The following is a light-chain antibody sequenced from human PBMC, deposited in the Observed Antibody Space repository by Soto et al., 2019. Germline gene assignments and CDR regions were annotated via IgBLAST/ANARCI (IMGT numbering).Light chain of an antibody. J-gene: IGKJ2*01. CDR2: KAS. CDR3: QQYETYYT. CDR1: QSISTW. V-gene: IGKV1-5*03. Sequence: DLQMTQSPSTLSASVGDRVTITCRASQSISTWLAWYQQKPGKAPNLLIYKASNLESGVPSRFSGIGSGTEFTLTISGLQRDAFATYYCQQYETYYTFGQGTKLEIK.